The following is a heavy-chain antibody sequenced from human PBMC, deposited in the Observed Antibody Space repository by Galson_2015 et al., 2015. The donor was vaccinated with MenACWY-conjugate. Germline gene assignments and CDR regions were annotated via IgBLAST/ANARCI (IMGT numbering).Heavy chain of an antibody. J-gene: IGHJ4*02. CDR2: INPSGGST. CDR1: GYTFTSYY. Sequence: SVKVSCKASGYTFTSYYMHWVRQAPGQGLEWMGIINPSGGSTSYAQKFQGRVTMTRDTSTSTVYMELSGLRSEDTAVYYCAREFEGIVVVVAATLQYWGQGTLVTVSS. D-gene: IGHD2-15*01. V-gene: IGHV1-46*01. CDR3: AREFEGIVVVVAATLQY.